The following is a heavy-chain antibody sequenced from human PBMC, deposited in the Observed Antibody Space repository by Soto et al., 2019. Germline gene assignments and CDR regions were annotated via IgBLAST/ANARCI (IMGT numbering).Heavy chain of an antibody. CDR3: ARRARPDFYYMDV. D-gene: IGHD6-6*01. CDR1: GFTLSGYA. J-gene: IGHJ6*03. Sequence: EVQLAESGGGLAQPRGSLRLSCAASGFTLSGYAMDWVRQAPGKGREYVSGISSNGVGTYYANSVQARFTISRDNSKNTVYLQMGSLRPEDMAVYYCARRARPDFYYMDVWGKGTTVTVSS. V-gene: IGHV3-64*01. CDR2: ISSNGVGT.